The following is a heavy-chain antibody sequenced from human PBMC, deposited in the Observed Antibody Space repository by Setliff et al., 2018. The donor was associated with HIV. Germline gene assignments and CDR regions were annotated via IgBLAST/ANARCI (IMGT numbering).Heavy chain of an antibody. D-gene: IGHD3-16*01. CDR1: GYTFSNYG. V-gene: IGHV1-18*01. Sequence: ASVKVSCKASGYTFSNYGISWVRQAPGQGLEWMGWISPYNGNTNYVQKLQGRVTMTTDTSTSTAYMELRSLRSDDTAVYYCARAGDRTLTFDYWGQGTLVTVSS. CDR2: ISPYNGNT. J-gene: IGHJ4*02. CDR3: ARAGDRTLTFDY.